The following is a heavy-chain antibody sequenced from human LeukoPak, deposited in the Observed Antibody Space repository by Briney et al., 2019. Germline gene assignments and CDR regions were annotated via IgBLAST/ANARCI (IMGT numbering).Heavy chain of an antibody. CDR2: ISSSSSYI. D-gene: IGHD6-6*01. CDR3: ARVNIAALYYYYMDV. CDR1: GFTFSSYS. J-gene: IGHJ6*03. V-gene: IGHV3-21*01. Sequence: GGSLRLSCAASGFTFSSYSMNWVRQAPGKGLEWVSSISSSSSYIYYADSVKGRFTISRDNAKNSLYLQMNSLRAEDTAVYYCARVNIAALYYYYMDVWGKGTTVTVSS.